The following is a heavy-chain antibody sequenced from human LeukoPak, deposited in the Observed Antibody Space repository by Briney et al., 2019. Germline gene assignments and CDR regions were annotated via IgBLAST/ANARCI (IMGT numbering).Heavy chain of an antibody. CDR3: AKDRGDYYGSGSYYDY. CDR1: GFTFSSYG. Sequence: GGSLRLSCAASGFTFSSYGMHWVRQAPGKGLEWVAFIRYDGSNKYYADSVKGRFTIPRDNSKNTLYLQMNSLRAEDTAVYYCAKDRGDYYGSGSYYDYWGQGTLVTVSS. J-gene: IGHJ4*02. V-gene: IGHV3-30*02. D-gene: IGHD3-10*01. CDR2: IRYDGSNK.